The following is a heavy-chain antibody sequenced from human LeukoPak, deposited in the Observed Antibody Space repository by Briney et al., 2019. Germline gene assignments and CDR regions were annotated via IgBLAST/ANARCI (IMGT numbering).Heavy chain of an antibody. CDR3: ARRVVPAAIDAFDI. V-gene: IGHV4-34*01. CDR2: FNHSGST. Sequence: PSETLSLTCAVYGGSFSGYYWSWIRQPPGKGLEWIGEFNHSGSTKYNPSLKSRVTISVDTSKNQFSLKLSSVTAADTAVYYCARRVVPAAIDAFDIWGQGTMVTVSS. D-gene: IGHD2-2*02. CDR1: GGSFSGYY. J-gene: IGHJ3*02.